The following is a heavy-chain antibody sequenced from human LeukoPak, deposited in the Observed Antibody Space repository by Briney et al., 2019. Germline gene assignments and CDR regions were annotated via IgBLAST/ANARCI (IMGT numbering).Heavy chain of an antibody. V-gene: IGHV3-30*18. CDR2: ISYDGSNK. CDR3: AKSPGHDFWSGLSDA. D-gene: IGHD3-3*01. J-gene: IGHJ6*02. CDR1: GFTFSSYG. Sequence: GGSLRLSCAASGFTFSSYGMHWVRQAPGKGLEWVAVISYDGSNKYYADSVKGRFTISRDNSKNTLYLQMNSLRAEDTAVYYCAKSPGHDFWSGLSDAWGQGTTVTVSS.